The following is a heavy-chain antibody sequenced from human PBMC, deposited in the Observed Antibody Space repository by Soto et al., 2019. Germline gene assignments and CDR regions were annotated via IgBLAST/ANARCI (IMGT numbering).Heavy chain of an antibody. CDR3: ARGGRYSNYWSVMGGMDV. V-gene: IGHV4-34*01. CDR1: GGSFSGYY. D-gene: IGHD4-4*01. CDR2: INHSGST. Sequence: SETLSLTCAVYGGSFSGYYWSWIRQPPGKGLEWIGEINHSGSTNYNPSLKSRVTISVDTSKNQFSLKLSSVTAADTAVYYCARGGRYSNYWSVMGGMDVWGQGTTVT. J-gene: IGHJ6*02.